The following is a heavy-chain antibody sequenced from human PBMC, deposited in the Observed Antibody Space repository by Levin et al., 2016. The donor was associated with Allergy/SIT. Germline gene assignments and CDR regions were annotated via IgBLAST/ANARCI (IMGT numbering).Heavy chain of an antibody. J-gene: IGHJ6*02. V-gene: IGHV3-9*01. CDR1: GFTFDDYA. Sequence: SLKISCAASGFTFDDYAMHWVRQVPGKGLEWVSVISWNSGSTAYVDSVKGRFTISRDNAKNSLYLQMNSLRAEDTALYYCAKDRGATHYYYAMDVWGQGTTVTVSS. CDR2: ISWNSGST. CDR3: AKDRGATHYYYAMDV.